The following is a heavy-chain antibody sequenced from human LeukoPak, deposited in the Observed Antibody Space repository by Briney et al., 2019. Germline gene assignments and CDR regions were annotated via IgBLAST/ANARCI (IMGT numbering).Heavy chain of an antibody. CDR3: ARIGGWFDP. D-gene: IGHD4-23*01. V-gene: IGHV4-4*02. CDR1: GGSINSSNW. CDR2: IYHSGST. Sequence: PSETLSLTCAVSGGSINSSNWWSWVRQPPGKGLEWIGEIYHSGSTNYSPSLRSRVTISVDKSKNQFSLKLTSVTAADTAVYYCARIGGWFDPWGQGTLVTVSS. J-gene: IGHJ5*02.